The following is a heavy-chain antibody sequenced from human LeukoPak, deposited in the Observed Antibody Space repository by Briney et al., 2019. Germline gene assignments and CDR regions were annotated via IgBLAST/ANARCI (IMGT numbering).Heavy chain of an antibody. D-gene: IGHD6-13*01. CDR1: GGSISSYY. CDR3: AAYSSRCFDY. V-gene: IGHV4-59*08. CDR2: IYYSGST. Sequence: SETLSLTCTVSGGSISSYYWSWIRQPPGKGLEWIGYIYYSGSTNYNPSLKSRVTISVDTSKNQFSLKLSSVTAADTAVYYCAAYSSRCFDYWGQGTLVTVSS. J-gene: IGHJ4*02.